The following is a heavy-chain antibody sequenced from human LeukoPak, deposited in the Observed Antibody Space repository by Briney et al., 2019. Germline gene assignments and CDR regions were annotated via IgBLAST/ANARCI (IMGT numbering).Heavy chain of an antibody. Sequence: QTGGSLRLSCAASGFTVSSNFMAWVRQAPGKGLEWVSDIYSGGSTYYADSVKGRFTISRDNSKNTLYLQMNSLRAEDTAIYYCARGWGYDFWSGPNSAYFDYWGQGTLVTVSS. CDR1: GFTVSSNF. V-gene: IGHV3-53*01. CDR3: ARGWGYDFWSGPNSAYFDY. D-gene: IGHD3-3*01. J-gene: IGHJ4*02. CDR2: IYSGGST.